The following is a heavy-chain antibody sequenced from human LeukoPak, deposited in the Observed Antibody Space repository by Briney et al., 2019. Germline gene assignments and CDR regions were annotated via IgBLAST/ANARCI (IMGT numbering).Heavy chain of an antibody. CDR2: MNPNSGNT. J-gene: IGHJ5*02. V-gene: IGHV1-8*01. CDR1: GYTLTSYD. Sequence: ASVKVSCKASGYTLTSYDINWVRQATGQGLEWMGWMNPNSGNTGYAQKFQGRVTMTTDTSTSTAYMELRSLRSDDTAVYYCARCSIPNWFDPWGQGTLVTVSS. CDR3: ARCSIPNWFDP. D-gene: IGHD2-2*01.